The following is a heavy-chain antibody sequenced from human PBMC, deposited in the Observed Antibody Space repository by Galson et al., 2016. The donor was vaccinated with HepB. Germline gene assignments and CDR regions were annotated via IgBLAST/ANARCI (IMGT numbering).Heavy chain of an antibody. Sequence: SLRLSCAASGFTFSSYAMSWVRQAPGKGLEWVSAISGSGGSTYYADSVKGRFTISRDNSKNTLYLQMNSLRAEDTAVYYCAKFPAVFPVAGQFDYRGQGTLVTVSS. CDR1: GFTFSSYA. CDR2: ISGSGGST. V-gene: IGHV3-23*01. J-gene: IGHJ4*02. CDR3: AKFPAVFPVAGQFDY. D-gene: IGHD6-19*01.